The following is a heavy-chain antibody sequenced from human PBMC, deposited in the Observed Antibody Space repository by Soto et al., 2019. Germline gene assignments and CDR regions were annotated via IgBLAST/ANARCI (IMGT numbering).Heavy chain of an antibody. CDR1: GGSISTDHYH. CDR2: IHYSGSI. D-gene: IGHD2-21*02. V-gene: IGHV4-30-4*01. CDR3: AREDDGGDRDYYGLDV. J-gene: IGHJ6*02. Sequence: QVQLQESGPGLVRPSQTLSLTCTVSGGSISTDHYHWTWIRQAPGKGLEWIGYIHYSGSIQFNPSLHSRVSMSVDTSNNLFSLRLSSVTAADTAVYFCAREDDGGDRDYYGLDVWGQGTTVTVSS.